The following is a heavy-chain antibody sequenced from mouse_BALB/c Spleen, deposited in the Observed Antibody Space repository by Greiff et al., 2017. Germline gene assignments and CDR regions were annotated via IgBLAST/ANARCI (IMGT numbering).Heavy chain of an antibody. V-gene: IGHV3-2*02. CDR3: PLYYYGSSYVGAMDY. J-gene: IGHJ4*01. Sequence: EVMLVESGPGLVKPSQSLSLTCTVTGYSITSDYAWNWIRQFPGNKLEWMGYISYSGSTSYNPSLKSRISITRDTSKNQFFLQLNSVTTEDTATYYCPLYYYGSSYVGAMDYWGQGTSVTVSS. CDR2: ISYSGST. D-gene: IGHD1-1*01. CDR1: GYSITSDYA.